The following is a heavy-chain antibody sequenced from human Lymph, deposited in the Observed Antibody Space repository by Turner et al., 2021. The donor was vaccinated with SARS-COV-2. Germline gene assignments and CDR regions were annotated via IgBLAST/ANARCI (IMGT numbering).Heavy chain of an antibody. CDR1: GFTFSDYY. Sequence: QVQLVESGGGLVKPGGSLRLSCAASGFTFSDYYMSWIRQAPGKGLEWVSYISSSSSYTNYADSVKGRFTISRDNAKNSLYLQMNSLRAEDTAVYYCAREYCSGGICYSYYFDYWGQGTLVTVSS. J-gene: IGHJ4*02. V-gene: IGHV3-11*06. CDR2: ISSSSSYT. D-gene: IGHD2-15*01. CDR3: AREYCSGGICYSYYFDY.